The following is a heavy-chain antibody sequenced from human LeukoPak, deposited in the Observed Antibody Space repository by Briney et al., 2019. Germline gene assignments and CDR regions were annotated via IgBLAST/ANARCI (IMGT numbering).Heavy chain of an antibody. CDR3: AREDGSGYSLFDY. D-gene: IGHD3-3*01. CDR2: INRNSSGT. CDR1: GYTFTGYY. J-gene: IGHJ4*02. V-gene: IGHV1-2*02. Sequence: GASVRLSCTASGYTFTGYYMHWVRQAPGQGLEWMGWINRNSSGTNYAQKLQGRVTMTRDTSISTAYLELSRLRSDDTAVYYCAREDGSGYSLFDYWGQGTLVTVSS.